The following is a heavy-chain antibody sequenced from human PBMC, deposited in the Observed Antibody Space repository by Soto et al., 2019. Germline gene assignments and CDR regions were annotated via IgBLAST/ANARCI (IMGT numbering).Heavy chain of an antibody. Sequence: QVQLVESGGGVVQPGRSLRLSCAASGFTFSSYGMHWVRQAPGKGLEWVAVISYDGSNKYYADSVKGRFTISRDNSKNTLYLQMNSLRAEDTAVYYCAKDHCSSTSCFYFDYWGQGNLVTVSS. J-gene: IGHJ4*02. CDR3: AKDHCSSTSCFYFDY. V-gene: IGHV3-30*18. D-gene: IGHD2-2*01. CDR1: GFTFSSYG. CDR2: ISYDGSNK.